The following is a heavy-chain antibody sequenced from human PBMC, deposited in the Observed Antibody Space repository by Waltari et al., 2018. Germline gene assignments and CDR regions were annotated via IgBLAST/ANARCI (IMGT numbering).Heavy chain of an antibody. J-gene: IGHJ3*02. CDR3: ATDPSSMVRGVPRSAFDI. Sequence: QVQLVQSGAEVKKPGASVKVSCKVSGYTLTELSMHWVRQAPGKGLEWMGGFDPEDGETIYAQEFQGRVTMTEDTSTDTAYMELSSLRSEDTAVYYCATDPSSMVRGVPRSAFDIWGQGTMVTVSS. CDR2: FDPEDGET. CDR1: GYTLTELS. V-gene: IGHV1-24*01. D-gene: IGHD3-10*01.